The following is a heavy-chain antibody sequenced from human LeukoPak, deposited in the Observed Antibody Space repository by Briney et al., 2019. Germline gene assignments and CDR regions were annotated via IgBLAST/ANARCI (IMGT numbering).Heavy chain of an antibody. J-gene: IGHJ4*02. CDR1: GFTFSHFA. Sequence: GGSLRLSCAASGFTFSHFAMSWVRQAPGKGLEWASGISVSHNTQYADSVRGRFTISRDNSRNTLYLQMNSLRAEDTALYYCVRDPPSSGWSFHYWGQGTLVTVSS. D-gene: IGHD6-19*01. CDR3: VRDPPSSGWSFHY. V-gene: IGHV3-23*01. CDR2: ISVSHNT.